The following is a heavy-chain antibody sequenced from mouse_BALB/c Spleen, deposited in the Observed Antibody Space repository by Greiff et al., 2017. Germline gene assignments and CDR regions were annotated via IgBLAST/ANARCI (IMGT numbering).Heavy chain of an antibody. CDR2: ISYDGSN. CDR1: GYSITSGYY. V-gene: IGHV3-6*02. CDR3: AREDGNYAMDY. J-gene: IGHJ4*01. Sequence: EVHLVESGPGLVKPSQSLSLTCSVTGYSITSGYYWNWIRQFPGNKLEWMGYISYDGSNNYNPSLKNRISITRDTSKNQFFLKLNSVTTEDTATYYCAREDGNYAMDYWGQGTSVTVSS.